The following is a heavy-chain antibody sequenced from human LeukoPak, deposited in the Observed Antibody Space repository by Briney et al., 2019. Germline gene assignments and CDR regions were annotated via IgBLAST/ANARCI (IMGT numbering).Heavy chain of an antibody. CDR3: ARDRIPALPGY. CDR1: GFTFSNFW. V-gene: IGHV3-7*01. Sequence: PGGSLRLSCVTSGFTFSNFWMTWVRQAPGKGLEWVASIKQDGSEKYYVDSVKGRFTVSRDNAKNSLYLQMNSLRAEDTAVYSCARDRIPALPGYWGQGTLVTVSS. J-gene: IGHJ4*02. CDR2: IKQDGSEK. D-gene: IGHD6-6*01.